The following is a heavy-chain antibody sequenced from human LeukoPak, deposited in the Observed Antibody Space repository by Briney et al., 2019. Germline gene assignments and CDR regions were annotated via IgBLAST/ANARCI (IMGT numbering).Heavy chain of an antibody. CDR2: IRSKPNSYAT. D-gene: IGHD1-26*01. V-gene: IGHV3-73*01. CDR1: GFTFSDSP. CDR3: TRVNPSAGSYYGAFDI. J-gene: IGHJ3*02. Sequence: GGSLRLSCVASGFTFSDSPMHWVRQASGEGLDWVGRIRSKPNSYATTYAASVKGRFTISRDDSKNTAYLQMNSLKTEDTAVYYCTRVNPSAGSYYGAFDIWGQGTMVTVSS.